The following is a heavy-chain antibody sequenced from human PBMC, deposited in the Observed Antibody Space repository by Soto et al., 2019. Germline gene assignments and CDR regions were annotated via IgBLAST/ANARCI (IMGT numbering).Heavy chain of an antibody. Sequence: QVQLQESGPGLVKPSQTLSLTCTVSGGSINSGGYCWSWIRQHPGKGLDWIGCISYGGSSSYNPSLKSRVTISVDTSKNQFSLKLTSVTAADTAVYYCSRGILVWGQGALITVSS. CDR3: SRGILV. CDR2: ISYGGSS. V-gene: IGHV4-31*03. D-gene: IGHD5-18*01. J-gene: IGHJ4*02. CDR1: GGSINSGGYC.